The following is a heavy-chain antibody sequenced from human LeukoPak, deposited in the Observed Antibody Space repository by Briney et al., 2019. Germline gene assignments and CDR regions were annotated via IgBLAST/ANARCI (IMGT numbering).Heavy chain of an antibody. CDR3: ARHKTQDTIFGVVYWFDP. Sequence: PSQTLSLTCTVSGGSISSGGYYWSWIRQPPGKGLGWIGYIYHSGSTYYNPSLKSRVTISVDRSKNQFSLKLSSVTAADTAVYYCARHKTQDTIFGVVYWFDPWGQGTLVTVSS. J-gene: IGHJ5*02. CDR1: GGSISSGGYY. D-gene: IGHD3-3*01. V-gene: IGHV4-30-2*01. CDR2: IYHSGST.